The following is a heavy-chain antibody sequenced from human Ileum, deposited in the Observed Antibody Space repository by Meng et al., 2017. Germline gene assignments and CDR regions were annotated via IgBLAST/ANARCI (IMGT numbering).Heavy chain of an antibody. CDR2: FYFSGST. Sequence: QVPLTDSGPVLVKPSPHLLLTCTVSGASISSGDHYWPWSRQHPGKGLGWIGYFYFSGSTYYNPSLKSRVSLSVDTSKNQFSLRMSSVTAADTAVYYCARYYYDSSGVTWFDPWGQGTLVTVSS. V-gene: IGHV4-31*03. CDR3: ARYYYDSSGVTWFDP. CDR1: GASISSGDHY. D-gene: IGHD3-22*01. J-gene: IGHJ5*02.